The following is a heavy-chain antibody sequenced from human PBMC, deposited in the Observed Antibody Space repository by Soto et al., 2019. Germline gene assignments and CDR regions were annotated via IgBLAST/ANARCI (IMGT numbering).Heavy chain of an antibody. J-gene: IGHJ3*02. CDR1: GYTFTSYG. CDR2: ISAYNGNT. CDR3: ARDLSPTVSNAFDI. Sequence: ASVKVSCKASGYTFTSYGISWVRQAPGQGLEWMGWISAYNGNTNYAQKLQGRVTMTTDTSTSTAYMELRSLRSDDTVVYYCARDLSPTVSNAFDIWGQGTMVTVS. D-gene: IGHD4-4*01. V-gene: IGHV1-18*01.